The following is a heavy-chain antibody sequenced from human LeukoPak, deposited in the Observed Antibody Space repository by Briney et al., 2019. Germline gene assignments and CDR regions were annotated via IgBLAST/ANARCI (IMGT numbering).Heavy chain of an antibody. D-gene: IGHD3-3*01. J-gene: IGHJ4*02. V-gene: IGHV3-9*01. CDR1: GFTFDDYA. Sequence: GGSLRLSCAASGFTFDDYAMHWVRQAPGKGLEWVSGISWNSAGIGYADSVKGRFTISRDNSKNSLYLQMNSLRTEDTALYYCAKDGSGYFVDGSPDDYWGQGTLVTVSS. CDR2: ISWNSAGI. CDR3: AKDGSGYFVDGSPDDY.